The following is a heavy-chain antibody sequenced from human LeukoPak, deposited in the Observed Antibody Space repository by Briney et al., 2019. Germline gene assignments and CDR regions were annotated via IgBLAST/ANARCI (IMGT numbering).Heavy chain of an antibody. CDR1: GGSFSGYY. V-gene: IGHV4-34*01. D-gene: IGHD3-16*02. CDR2: INHSGST. CDR3: ARGYDYVWGSYLPPFGY. J-gene: IGHJ4*02. Sequence: SETLALTCAAYGGSFSGYYWSWIRQPPGKGLEWIGEINHSGSTNYNPSLKSRVTISVDTSKNQFSLKLSSVTAADTAVYYCARGYDYVWGSYLPPFGYWGQGTLVTVSS.